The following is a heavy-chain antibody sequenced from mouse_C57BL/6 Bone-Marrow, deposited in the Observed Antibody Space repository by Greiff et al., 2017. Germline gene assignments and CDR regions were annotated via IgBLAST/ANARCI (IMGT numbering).Heavy chain of an antibody. CDR2: IDPENGDT. D-gene: IGHD2-3*01. CDR3: TRGGYYVPFAY. CDR1: GFNIKDDY. Sequence: EVQLQQPGAELVRPGASVKLSCTASGFNIKDDYMHWVKQRPEQGLEWIGWIDPENGDTEYASKFQGKATITADTSSNTAYLQLSSLTSEDTAVYYCTRGGYYVPFAYWGQGTLVTVSA. J-gene: IGHJ3*01. V-gene: IGHV14-4*01.